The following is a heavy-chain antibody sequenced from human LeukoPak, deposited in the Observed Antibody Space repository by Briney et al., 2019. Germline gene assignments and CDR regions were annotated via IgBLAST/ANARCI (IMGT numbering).Heavy chain of an antibody. CDR2: TYYRSTWNN. D-gene: IGHD6-13*01. CDR3: ARISAAAADS. CDR1: VDSVSSNSAT. V-gene: IGHV6-1*01. J-gene: IGHJ4*02. Sequence: SQTLSLTCAISVDSVSSNSATWNWIRQSPSRGLEWLGRTYYRSTWNNDYATSVKSPITITPDTSKNLFSLQLNSVTPEDTAVYYCARISAAAADSWGQGTLVTVSS.